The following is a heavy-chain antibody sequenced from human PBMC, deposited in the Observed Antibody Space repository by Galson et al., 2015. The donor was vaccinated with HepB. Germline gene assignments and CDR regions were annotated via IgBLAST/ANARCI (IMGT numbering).Heavy chain of an antibody. D-gene: IGHD3-3*01. CDR3: ARRPDDFWSGYKSGFDP. CDR1: GYSFTSYW. Sequence: QSGAEVKKPGESLKISCKGSGYSFTSYWIGWVRQMPGKGLEWMGIIYPGGSDTRYSPSFQGQVTISADKSISTAYLQWSSLKASDTAMHYCARRPDDFWSGYKSGFDPWGQGTLVTVSS. V-gene: IGHV5-51*01. CDR2: IYPGGSDT. J-gene: IGHJ5*02.